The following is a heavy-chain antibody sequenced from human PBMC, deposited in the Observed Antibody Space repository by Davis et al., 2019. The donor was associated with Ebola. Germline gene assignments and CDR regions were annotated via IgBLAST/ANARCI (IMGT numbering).Heavy chain of an antibody. Sequence: PGGSLRLSCAASGFTVSSNYMSWVRQAPGKGLEWVSAISGSGGSTYYADSVKGRFTISRDNSKNTLYLQMNSLRAEDTAVYYCAKDRGFTAMEPTGDYWGQGTLVTVSS. V-gene: IGHV3-23*01. CDR2: ISGSGGST. D-gene: IGHD5-18*01. J-gene: IGHJ4*02. CDR3: AKDRGFTAMEPTGDY. CDR1: GFTVSSNY.